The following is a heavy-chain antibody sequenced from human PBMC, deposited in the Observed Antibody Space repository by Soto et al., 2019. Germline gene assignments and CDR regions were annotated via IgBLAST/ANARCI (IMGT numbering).Heavy chain of an antibody. J-gene: IGHJ4*02. CDR3: AKGGSFDI. CDR2: ITSDVNYK. CDR1: GFAFSTYG. Sequence: PGGSLRLACAASGFAFSTYGLHWVRQAPGKELEWVAIITSDVNYKYYADSVKGRFTISRDNSKNTLFLQMNSLRAEDTAVYYCAKGGSFDIWGQGTLVTVSS. D-gene: IGHD3-16*01. V-gene: IGHV3-30*18.